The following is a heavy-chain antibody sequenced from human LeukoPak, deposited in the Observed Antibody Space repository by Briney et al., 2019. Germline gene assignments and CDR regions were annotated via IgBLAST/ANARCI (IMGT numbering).Heavy chain of an antibody. J-gene: IGHJ3*02. D-gene: IGHD3-22*01. Sequence: GGSLRLSCAASGFTVSTKYMSWVRQAPGKGLEWVSLIYSDGSTYYADSVKGRFTISRDNSKNTLYLQMNSLRAEDTAVYYCAREGPSYYDSSGYYYSSGDAFDIWGQGTMVTVSS. CDR1: GFTVSTKY. CDR2: IYSDGST. V-gene: IGHV3-53*01. CDR3: AREGPSYYDSSGYYYSSGDAFDI.